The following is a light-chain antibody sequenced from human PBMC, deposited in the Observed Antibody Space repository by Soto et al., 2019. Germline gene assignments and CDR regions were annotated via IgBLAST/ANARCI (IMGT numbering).Light chain of an antibody. V-gene: IGKV3-20*01. CDR2: GAS. CDR3: QHYGASPIT. Sequence: EIVLTQSPGTLSLSPGERATLSCRASQSVTSTHLAWYQQKPGQAPRLLISGASSRATGIPDRFSGSGSGTDFTLTISRLEPEDFALYYCQHYGASPITFGQGTRLEIK. J-gene: IGKJ5*01. CDR1: QSVTSTH.